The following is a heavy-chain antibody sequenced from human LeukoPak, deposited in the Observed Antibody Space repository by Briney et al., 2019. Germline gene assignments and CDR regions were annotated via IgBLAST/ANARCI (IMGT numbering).Heavy chain of an antibody. J-gene: IGHJ5*02. CDR2: ISGSGGST. CDR3: AKDSDELIAAAYNWFDP. V-gene: IGHV3-23*01. Sequence: PGGSLRLSCAASGFTFSSYGMSWVRQAPGKGLEWVSAISGSGGSTYYADSVKGRFTISRDHSKNTLSLQMNSLRAEDTAVYYCAKDSDELIAAAYNWFDPWGQGTLVTVSS. D-gene: IGHD6-13*01. CDR1: GFTFSSYG.